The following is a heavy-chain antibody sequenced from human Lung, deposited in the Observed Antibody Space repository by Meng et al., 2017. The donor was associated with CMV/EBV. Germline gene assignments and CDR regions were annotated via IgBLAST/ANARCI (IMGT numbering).Heavy chain of an antibody. D-gene: IGHD3-22*01. Sequence: ASGFTFRHYSMNWVRQAPGKGLEWVSSISSSSDSLDYADSLKGRFTISRDNAKNSLYLQMNSLRAEDTAVYYCARDWGYFDSNTYDYWGQGTLVTVSS. CDR1: GFTFRHYS. J-gene: IGHJ4*02. CDR2: ISSSSDSL. CDR3: ARDWGYFDSNTYDY. V-gene: IGHV3-21*06.